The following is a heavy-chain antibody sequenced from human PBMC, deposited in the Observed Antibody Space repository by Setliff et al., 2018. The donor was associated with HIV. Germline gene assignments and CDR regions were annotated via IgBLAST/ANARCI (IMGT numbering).Heavy chain of an antibody. V-gene: IGHV1-18*01. Sequence: ASVKVSCKPSGYTFTAYGLSWVRQAPEQGLEWMGWISTYSDETSYAQKLQGRVTMTTDTSTSTAYMELRRLRFDDTAVYYCARDVEHMMDVWGQGTTVTVSS. CDR3: ARDVEHMMDV. CDR1: GYTFTAYG. CDR2: ISTYSDET. J-gene: IGHJ6*02.